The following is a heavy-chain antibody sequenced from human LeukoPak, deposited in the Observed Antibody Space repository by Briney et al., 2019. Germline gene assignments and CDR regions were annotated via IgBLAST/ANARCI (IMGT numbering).Heavy chain of an antibody. D-gene: IGHD6-19*01. J-gene: IGHJ2*01. Sequence: SVKVSCKASGGTFSSYAISWVRQAPGQGLEWMGRIIPILGIANYAQKFQGRVTITADKSTSTAYMELSSLRSEDTAVYYCARDQRIAVAGIYWYFDLWGRGTLVTVSS. V-gene: IGHV1-69*04. CDR3: ARDQRIAVAGIYWYFDL. CDR2: IIPILGIA. CDR1: GGTFSSYA.